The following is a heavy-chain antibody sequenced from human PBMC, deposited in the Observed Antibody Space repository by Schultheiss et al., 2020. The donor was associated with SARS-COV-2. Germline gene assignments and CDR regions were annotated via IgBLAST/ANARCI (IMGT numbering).Heavy chain of an antibody. CDR1: GGSINGYY. Sequence: SETLSLTCTVSGGSINGYYWTWIRQPPGKALEWIGYIYNRESGVAGGTNYNPSLKGRVTISADTSKNQVSLILNSVTAVDTAVYYCAREKNWFDPWGQGMLVTVSS. D-gene: IGHD2/OR15-2a*01. V-gene: IGHV4-59*01. CDR3: AREKNWFDP. J-gene: IGHJ5*02. CDR2: IYNRESGVAGGT.